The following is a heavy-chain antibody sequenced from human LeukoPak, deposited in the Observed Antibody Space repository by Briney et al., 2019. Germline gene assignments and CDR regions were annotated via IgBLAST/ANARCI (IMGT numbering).Heavy chain of an antibody. Sequence: PGGSLRLSCAASGFTFSGYWMHWVRQAPGMGLVWVSRITGDGISTSYADSVKGRFTISRDNAKNTLYLQMISLRAEDTAVYYCARDTGWYFDLWGRGTPVTVSS. J-gene: IGHJ2*01. V-gene: IGHV3-74*01. CDR2: ITGDGIST. CDR3: ARDTGWYFDL. D-gene: IGHD4-17*01. CDR1: GFTFSGYW.